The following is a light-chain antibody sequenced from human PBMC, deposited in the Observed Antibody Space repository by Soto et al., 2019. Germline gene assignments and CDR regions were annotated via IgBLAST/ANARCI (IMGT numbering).Light chain of an antibody. CDR3: QQRSDWPRIT. Sequence: EIVLTQSPATLSLSPGERATLSCRASQSVSRYLAWYQQKPGQAPRFLIYDASNRATGIPARFSGSGSGTDFTLTISSLEPEDFAVYYCQQRSDWPRITFGQGTKVDIK. V-gene: IGKV3-11*01. J-gene: IGKJ1*01. CDR2: DAS. CDR1: QSVSRY.